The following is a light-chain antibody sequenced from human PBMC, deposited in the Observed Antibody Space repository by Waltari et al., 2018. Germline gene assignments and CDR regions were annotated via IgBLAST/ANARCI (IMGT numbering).Light chain of an antibody. J-gene: IGLJ3*02. CDR3: SSFTSTSTWV. CDR2: EVT. CDR1: SSDVGVYNY. Sequence: QSALTQPASVSGSPGQSIAISCTGTSSDVGVYNYVSWFQQHPGEAPNRIIDEVTNRPSGVSNRFSGSKSGNTASLTISGLQAEDEGDYFCSSFTSTSTWVFGGGTRVAVL. V-gene: IGLV2-14*01.